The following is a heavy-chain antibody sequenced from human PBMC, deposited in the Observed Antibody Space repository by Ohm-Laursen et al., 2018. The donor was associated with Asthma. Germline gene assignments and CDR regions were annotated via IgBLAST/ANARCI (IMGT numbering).Heavy chain of an antibody. CDR2: ISSNSDYI. D-gene: IGHD2/OR15-2a*01. V-gene: IGHV3-21*01. CDR1: GFTFSSYS. CDR3: TRREYSDGRILAFDL. J-gene: IGHJ3*01. Sequence: SLRLSCAASGFTFSSYSMNWVRQAPGTGLEWVSAISSNSDYIFYADSVKGRFTISRDNAKNSLYLQMNSLRAEDTAVYYCTRREYSDGRILAFDLWGQGTRVTVSS.